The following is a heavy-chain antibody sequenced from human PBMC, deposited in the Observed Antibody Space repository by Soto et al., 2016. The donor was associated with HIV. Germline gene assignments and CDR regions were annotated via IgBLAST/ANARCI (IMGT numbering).Heavy chain of an antibody. CDR2: INHSGST. J-gene: IGHJ2*01. CDR3: ARLKATYYDTLTAYHKSWYFDF. V-gene: IGHV4-34*02. Sequence: VQLQQWGAGLLKPSETLSLTCAVCGGSFSGFYWTWIRQPPGKGLEWIGEINHSGSTKYNSSLKSRVTISVDTSKNQFSLKLASVTAADTAMYYCARLKATYYDTLTAYHKSWYFDFXGPGTLVXVSS. CDR1: GGSFSGFY. D-gene: IGHD3-9*01.